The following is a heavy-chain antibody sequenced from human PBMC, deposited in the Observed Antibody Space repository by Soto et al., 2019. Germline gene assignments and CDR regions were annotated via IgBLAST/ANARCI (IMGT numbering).Heavy chain of an antibody. V-gene: IGHV3-33*01. J-gene: IGHJ4*02. Sequence: QVQLVESGGGVVQPGRSLRLSCAASGFTFSSYGMHWVRQAPGKGLEWVAVIWYDGSNKYYADSVKGRFTISRDNSKNTLYLQMNSLRAEDTAVYYCARDPHTFDSWGQGTLVTVSS. CDR2: IWYDGSNK. CDR3: ARDPHTFDS. CDR1: GFTFSSYG.